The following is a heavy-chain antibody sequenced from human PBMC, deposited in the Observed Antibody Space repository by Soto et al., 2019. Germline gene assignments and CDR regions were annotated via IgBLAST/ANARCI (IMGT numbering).Heavy chain of an antibody. J-gene: IGHJ5*02. CDR2: IYYSGST. CDR1: GGSISSSSYY. Sequence: QLQLQESGPGLVKPSETLSLTCTVSGGSISSSSYYWGWIRQPPGKGLEWIGSIYYSGSTYYNPSLKSRVTISVDTSKNHFSLKLSSVTAADTAVYYCARHDYSSGSLNWFDPWGQGTLVTVSS. D-gene: IGHD6-19*01. CDR3: ARHDYSSGSLNWFDP. V-gene: IGHV4-39*01.